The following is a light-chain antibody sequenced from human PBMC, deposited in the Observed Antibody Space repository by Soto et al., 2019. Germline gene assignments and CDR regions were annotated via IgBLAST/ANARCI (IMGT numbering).Light chain of an antibody. CDR2: LGS. CDR3: MQALQTPVT. V-gene: IGKV2-28*01. Sequence: DIVMTQSPLSLPVTPGEPASISCRSSQTLLHSSGYYYLDWYLQKPGQSPQLLIYLGSSRASGVPDRCSGSGSGPDFTLKISRVEAEDVGVYYCMQALQTPVTFGPGTKVDI. J-gene: IGKJ3*01. CDR1: QTLLHSSGYYY.